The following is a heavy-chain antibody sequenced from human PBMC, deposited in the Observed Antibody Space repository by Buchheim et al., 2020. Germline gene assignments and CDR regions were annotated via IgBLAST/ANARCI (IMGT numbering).Heavy chain of an antibody. D-gene: IGHD3-22*01. Sequence: EVQLVESGGGLVQPGGSLRLSCAASGFTFSSYWMHWVRQAPGKGLVWVSRINSDGSSTSYADSVKGRFTISRDNAKNTLYLPMNSLRAEDTAVYYCARETQDPVVVINLGGMDVWGQGTT. V-gene: IGHV3-74*01. J-gene: IGHJ6*02. CDR3: ARETQDPVVVINLGGMDV. CDR2: INSDGSST. CDR1: GFTFSSYW.